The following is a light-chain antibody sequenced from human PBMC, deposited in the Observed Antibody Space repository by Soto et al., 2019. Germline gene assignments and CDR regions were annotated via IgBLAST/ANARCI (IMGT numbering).Light chain of an antibody. J-gene: IGLJ2*01. V-gene: IGLV1-40*01. CDR3: QSYDSSLSGGV. CDR2: KNI. CDR1: SSNIGAGYD. Sequence: QSVLTQPPSVSGAPGQRVTISCTGSSSNIGAGYDVHWYQQLPGTAPKLLIYKNINRPSGVPDRFSGSKSGTSASLAITGLQADDEADYYCQSYDSSLSGGVFGGGTKLT.